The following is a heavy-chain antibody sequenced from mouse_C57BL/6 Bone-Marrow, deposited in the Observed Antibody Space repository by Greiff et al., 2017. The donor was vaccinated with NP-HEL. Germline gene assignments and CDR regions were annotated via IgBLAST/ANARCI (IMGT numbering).Heavy chain of an antibody. D-gene: IGHD1-1*01. CDR3: AWDYGSSYAMDY. CDR1: GYTFTSYW. CDR2: IYPGSGST. J-gene: IGHJ4*01. Sequence: QVQLQQPGAELVKPGASVEMSCKASGYTFTSYWITWVKQRPGQGLEWIGDIYPGSGSTNYNEKFKSKATLTVDTSSSTAYMQLSSLTSEDSAVYYCAWDYGSSYAMDYWGQGTSVTVSS. V-gene: IGHV1-55*01.